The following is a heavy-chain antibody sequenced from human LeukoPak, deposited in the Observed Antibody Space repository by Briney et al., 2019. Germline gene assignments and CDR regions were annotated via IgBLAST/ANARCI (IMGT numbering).Heavy chain of an antibody. CDR2: IYYSGST. Sequence: GSLRLSCAASGFTFSSYWMSWVRQAPGKGLEWIGSIYYSGSTYYNSSLKSRVSISVDTSKNQFSLKVSSVTAADTAVYYCARRETSAHYSNYFDYWGQGTLVTVSS. CDR1: GFTFSSYW. CDR3: ARRETSAHYSNYFDY. V-gene: IGHV4-39*01. D-gene: IGHD3-22*01. J-gene: IGHJ4*02.